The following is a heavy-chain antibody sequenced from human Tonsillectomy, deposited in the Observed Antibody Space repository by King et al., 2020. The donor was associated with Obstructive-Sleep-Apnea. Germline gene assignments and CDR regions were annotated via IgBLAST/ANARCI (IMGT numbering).Heavy chain of an antibody. J-gene: IGHJ3*02. CDR1: GFPFSSYS. D-gene: IGHD3-22*01. CDR3: TRETYYSDSSGYKDAFDI. CDR2: ISSLGSTI. Sequence: VQLVQSGGDLVQPGGSLRLSCAASGFPFSSYSMNWVRQAPGRGLEWVAYISSLGSTIYYADSVKGRFTISRDNAKNSLSLQMNSLRDEDTAGYYCTRETYYSDSSGYKDAFDIWGQGTMVTVSS. V-gene: IGHV3-48*02.